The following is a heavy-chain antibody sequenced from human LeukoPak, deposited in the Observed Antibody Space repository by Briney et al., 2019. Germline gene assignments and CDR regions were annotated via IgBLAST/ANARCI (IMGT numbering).Heavy chain of an antibody. CDR3: ALYCSSTSCPYYFDY. Sequence: GGSLRLSCAASGFTFSSYSMNWVRQAPGKGLEWVSSISSSSSYIYYADSVKGRFTISRDNAKNSLYLQMNSLRAEDTAVYYCALYCSSTSCPYYFDYWGQGTLVTVSS. CDR2: ISSSSSYI. D-gene: IGHD2-2*01. V-gene: IGHV3-21*01. CDR1: GFTFSSYS. J-gene: IGHJ4*02.